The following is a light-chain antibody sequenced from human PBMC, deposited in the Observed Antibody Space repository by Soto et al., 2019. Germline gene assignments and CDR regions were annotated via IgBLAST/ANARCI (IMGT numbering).Light chain of an antibody. V-gene: IGKV1-33*01. CDR2: DAS. Sequence: DIQMTQSPSSLSASVGDRVTITCQASQDIKNYLNWYQQKPGKAPNLLIFDASNLKTGVPSRFSGGGSGTHFTFTISSLQPEDVATSYCQQYDHLPPLSFGGGTKVEIK. J-gene: IGKJ4*01. CDR1: QDIKNY. CDR3: QQYDHLPPLS.